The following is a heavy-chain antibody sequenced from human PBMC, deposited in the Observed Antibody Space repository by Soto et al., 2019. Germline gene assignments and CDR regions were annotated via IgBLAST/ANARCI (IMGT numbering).Heavy chain of an antibody. CDR1: GFSLSASRMS. J-gene: IGHJ4*01. V-gene: IGHV2-70*11. Sequence: SGPTLVNPTQALTLTCTFSGFSLSASRMSISWIRQPPGKALEWLARIDWVDAKYFNTSLKTRLTVSKDTSKTQVVLTMTNMEPVDTVSYYCARMIFGRSGAYYFASWVKE. D-gene: IGHD3-3*01. CDR2: IDWVDAK. CDR3: ARMIFGRSGAYYFAS.